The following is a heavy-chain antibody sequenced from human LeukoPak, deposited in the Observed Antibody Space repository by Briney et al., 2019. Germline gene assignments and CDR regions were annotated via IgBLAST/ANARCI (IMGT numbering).Heavy chain of an antibody. CDR1: GFSFSSYD. Sequence: AGGSLRLSCAASGFSFSSYDMHWVRQAPGKGLEWVAVISYDGSNKYYADSVKGRFTISRDNSKNTLYLQMNSLRAEDTAVYYCAKGGYSYGTIDYWGQGILVTVSS. J-gene: IGHJ4*02. D-gene: IGHD5-18*01. V-gene: IGHV3-30-3*01. CDR2: ISYDGSNK. CDR3: AKGGYSYGTIDY.